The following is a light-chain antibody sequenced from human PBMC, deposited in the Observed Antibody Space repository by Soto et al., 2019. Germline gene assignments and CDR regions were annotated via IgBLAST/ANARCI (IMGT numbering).Light chain of an antibody. CDR3: AAWDDSLSGFYV. CDR1: SSDVGGYNF. CDR2: DVS. Sequence: QSALTQPASVSGSPGQSIAISCTGTSSDVGGYNFVSWYQQHPHKAPKLMISDVSNRPSGVSNRFSGSKSGTSASLAISGLRSEDEADYYCAAWDDSLSGFYVFGTGTKVTVL. J-gene: IGLJ1*01. V-gene: IGLV2-14*01.